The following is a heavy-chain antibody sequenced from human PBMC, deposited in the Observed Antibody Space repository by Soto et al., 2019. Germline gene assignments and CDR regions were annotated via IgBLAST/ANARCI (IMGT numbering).Heavy chain of an antibody. CDR1: GFTFSGYG. Sequence: GGSLRLSCAASGFTFSGYGMHWVRQVPGKGLEWVAVMYSAGSDKYYADSVKGRFTISRDNSKNTLRLQMNSLGAEDTAVYYCARSPSVSGDDYFFGYWGQGTLVTVSS. V-gene: IGHV3-33*01. CDR3: ARSPSVSGDDYFFGY. D-gene: IGHD4-17*01. J-gene: IGHJ4*02. CDR2: MYSAGSDK.